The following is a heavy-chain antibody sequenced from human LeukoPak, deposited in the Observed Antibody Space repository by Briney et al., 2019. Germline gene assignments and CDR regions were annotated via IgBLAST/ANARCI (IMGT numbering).Heavy chain of an antibody. D-gene: IGHD3-10*01. CDR1: GFTFSDYY. Sequence: PGGSLRLSCAASGFTFSDYYMSWIRQAPGKGREWVSYISGSGGTIYYADSVEGRFTSSRDNAKNSLSLQMNSLRAEDTAVYYCARPLMYYYGSETYFWFDPWGQGILVTVSS. J-gene: IGHJ5*02. V-gene: IGHV3-11*04. CDR2: ISGSGGTI. CDR3: ARPLMYYYGSETYFWFDP.